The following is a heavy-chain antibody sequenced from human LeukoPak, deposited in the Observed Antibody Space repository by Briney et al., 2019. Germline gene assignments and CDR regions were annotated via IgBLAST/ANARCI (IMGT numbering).Heavy chain of an antibody. CDR2: IYYSGST. J-gene: IGHJ6*02. CDR3: ARFGWSGALPLDV. CDR1: GGSIGRYY. D-gene: IGHD3-3*01. Sequence: AETLSLTCTVAGGSIGRYYGSWSRQPPGKGLGWMGYIYYSGSTNYKPPLKSRVTISVDTSKNQCFRKRSSFTASHRPWNYCARFGWSGALPLDVWGQGTTVTVSS. V-gene: IGHV4-59*08.